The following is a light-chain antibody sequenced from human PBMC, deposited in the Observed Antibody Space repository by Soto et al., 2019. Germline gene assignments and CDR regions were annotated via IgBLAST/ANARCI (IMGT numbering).Light chain of an antibody. V-gene: IGKV3-15*01. CDR2: GSA. CDR3: DQYYSWPA. CDR1: QSAFSS. Sequence: EIVMTQSPATLSVSPGARATLSCRASQSAFSSLAWYQQSPGQAPRLLIYGSATRATGIPDRVSGSGSGADFTLTIGSLQSEGSAVYYCDQYYSWPAFGQDTNVDIK. J-gene: IGKJ1*01.